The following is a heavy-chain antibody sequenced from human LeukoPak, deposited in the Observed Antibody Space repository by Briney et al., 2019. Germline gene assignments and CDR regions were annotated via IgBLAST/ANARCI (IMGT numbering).Heavy chain of an antibody. CDR3: AILSSGYSFNFDF. V-gene: IGHV4-38-2*02. Sequence: SETLSLTCTVSGYSISSGYYWGWIRQPPGKGLEWIGSIYHSGSTYYNPSLKSRVTISVDTSKNQFSLKLSSVTAADTAVYYCAILSSGYSFNFDFWGQGTLVTVSS. CDR1: GYSISSGYY. J-gene: IGHJ4*02. D-gene: IGHD3-3*01. CDR2: IYHSGST.